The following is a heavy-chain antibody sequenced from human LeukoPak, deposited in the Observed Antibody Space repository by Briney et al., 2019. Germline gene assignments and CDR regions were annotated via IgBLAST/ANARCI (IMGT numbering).Heavy chain of an antibody. J-gene: IGHJ4*02. CDR2: IHYSGST. CDR1: GGSITSYH. Sequence: KPSETLSLTCTVSGGSITSYHWSWIRQPPGKGLEWIGYIHYSGSTNYNSSLKSRVTISIDTSKNQFSLKLSSVTAADTAVYYCTRVGDFVFRDWGQGTLVTVSS. CDR3: TRVGDFVFRD. D-gene: IGHD4-17*01. V-gene: IGHV4-59*01.